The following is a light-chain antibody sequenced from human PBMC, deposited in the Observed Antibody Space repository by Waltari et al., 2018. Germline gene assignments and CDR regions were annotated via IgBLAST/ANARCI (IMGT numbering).Light chain of an antibody. V-gene: IGKV3-11*01. Sequence: EIVLTQSPATLSLSAGERATLSCRASQIVGTNLAWYQKRPGQAPRLLIYDAFDRAAGGPARCSGSSSGVEFTLTISSLEPEDSGVYFWQQRYKWPHSFGGGTKVEI. J-gene: IGKJ4*01. CDR3: QQRYKWPHS. CDR1: QIVGTN. CDR2: DAF.